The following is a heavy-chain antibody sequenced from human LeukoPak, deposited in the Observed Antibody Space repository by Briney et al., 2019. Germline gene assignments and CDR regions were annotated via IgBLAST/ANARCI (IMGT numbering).Heavy chain of an antibody. CDR3: TVYSYSYNWFDP. D-gene: IGHD5-18*01. CDR2: INHSGNT. V-gene: IGHV4-34*01. Sequence: PSETLSLTCAVYSGSFSGYYWSWIRQPPGKRLEWIGAINHSGNTNYNPSLKSRVTISVDTSKNQFSLKLSSVTAADTAVYYPTVYSYSYNWFDPWGQGTLVTVSS. CDR1: SGSFSGYY. J-gene: IGHJ5*02.